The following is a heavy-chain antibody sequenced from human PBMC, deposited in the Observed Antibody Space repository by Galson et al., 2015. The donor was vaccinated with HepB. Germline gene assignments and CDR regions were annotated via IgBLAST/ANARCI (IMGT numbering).Heavy chain of an antibody. CDR3: ASPLLGGYSNSWATYFDD. V-gene: IGHV3-21*01. Sequence: SLRLSCAASGFTFSSYNMNWVRQAPGKGLEWVSSISRSSSHTHYADSVKGRFTTSRDNAKNSLYLQMDSLTVEDTAVYYCASPLLGGYSNSWATYFDDWGQGTLVTVSS. J-gene: IGHJ4*02. CDR2: ISRSSSHT. CDR1: GFTFSSYN. D-gene: IGHD6-13*01.